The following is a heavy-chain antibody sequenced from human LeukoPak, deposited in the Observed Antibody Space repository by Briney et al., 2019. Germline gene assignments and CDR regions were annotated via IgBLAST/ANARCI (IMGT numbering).Heavy chain of an antibody. CDR3: ARDLRGAAGPVDAFDI. CDR1: GFTFSSYS. D-gene: IGHD6-13*01. J-gene: IGHJ3*02. Sequence: GGSLRLSCAASGFTFSSYSMNWVRQAPGKGLEWVSSISSSSSYIYYADSVKGRFTISRDNAKNSLYLQMNSLRAEDTAVYYCARDLRGAAGPVDAFDIWGQGTMVTVSS. CDR2: ISSSSSYI. V-gene: IGHV3-21*04.